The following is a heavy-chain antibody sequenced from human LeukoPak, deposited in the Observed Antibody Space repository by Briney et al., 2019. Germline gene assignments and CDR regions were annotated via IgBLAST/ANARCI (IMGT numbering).Heavy chain of an antibody. CDR2: IKTDGSIT. CDR1: GFSFSVYW. Sequence: GGSLRLSCAASGFSFSVYWMHWVRQAPGKGPVWVSRIKTDGSITDYADFVKGRFTISRDNAKNSLYLQMNSLRAEDTALYHCARHIYSSSWYQYYYYYMDVWGKGTTVTISS. D-gene: IGHD6-13*01. CDR3: ARHIYSSSWYQYYYYYMDV. J-gene: IGHJ6*03. V-gene: IGHV3-74*01.